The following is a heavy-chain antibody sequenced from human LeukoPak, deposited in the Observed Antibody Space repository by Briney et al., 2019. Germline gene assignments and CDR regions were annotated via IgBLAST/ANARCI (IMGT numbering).Heavy chain of an antibody. Sequence: PGGSLRVSCVTPRDTFSNYYMYWVRQAPGKGLEWVGRIRNKADSYPTEYAASVKGRFTISRGDSKNSLYLQMNSLKTEDTAVYYCARGSSGAFDFWGQGTMVTVSS. CDR1: RDTFSNYY. CDR2: IRNKADSYPT. CDR3: ARGSSGAFDF. J-gene: IGHJ3*01. D-gene: IGHD3-10*01. V-gene: IGHV3-72*01.